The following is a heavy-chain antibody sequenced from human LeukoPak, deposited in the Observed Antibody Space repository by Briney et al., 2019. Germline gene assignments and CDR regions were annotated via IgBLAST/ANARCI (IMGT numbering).Heavy chain of an antibody. CDR1: GFTFSDYY. CDR3: ARVPAYGDYFDY. D-gene: IGHD4-17*01. V-gene: IGHV3-11*05. Sequence: GGSLRLSCAASGFTFSDYYMIWIRQAPGKGLEWVSYISSSSSYTNYADSVKGRFTISRDNAKNSLYLQMNSLRAEDTAVYYCARVPAYGDYFDYWGQGTLVTVSS. CDR2: ISSSSSYT. J-gene: IGHJ4*02.